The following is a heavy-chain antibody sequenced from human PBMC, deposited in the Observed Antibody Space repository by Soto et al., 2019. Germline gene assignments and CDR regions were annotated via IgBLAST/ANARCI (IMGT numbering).Heavy chain of an antibody. J-gene: IGHJ3*02. Sequence: QLQLQESGPGLVKPSETLSLTCTVSGGSISSSSYYWGWIRQPPGKGLEWIGSIYYSGSTYYNPSLTSRVHIHVDKSKNQFSLKLSSVTAADTAVYYCARLFGIGGAGAFDIWGQGTMVTVYS. D-gene: IGHD1-26*01. CDR2: IYYSGST. CDR3: ARLFGIGGAGAFDI. CDR1: GGSISSSSYY. V-gene: IGHV4-39*01.